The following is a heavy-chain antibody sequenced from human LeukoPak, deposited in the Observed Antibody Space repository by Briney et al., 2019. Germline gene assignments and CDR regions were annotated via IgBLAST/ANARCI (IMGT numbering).Heavy chain of an antibody. CDR3: AREIRFLEWLSDY. J-gene: IGHJ4*02. V-gene: IGHV3-7*01. CDR2: IKQDGSEK. Sequence: GGSLRLSCAASGFTFSSYWMSWVRQAPGKGLEWVANIKQDGSEKYYVDSVKGRFTISRDNAKNSLHLQMNSLRAEDTAVYYCAREIRFLEWLSDYWGQGTLVTVSS. CDR1: GFTFSSYW. D-gene: IGHD3-3*01.